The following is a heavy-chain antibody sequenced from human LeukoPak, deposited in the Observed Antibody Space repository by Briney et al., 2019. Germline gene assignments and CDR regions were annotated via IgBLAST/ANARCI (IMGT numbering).Heavy chain of an antibody. J-gene: IGHJ4*02. V-gene: IGHV4-4*07. CDR1: GGSISSYY. CDR2: IYTSGST. D-gene: IGHD5-18*01. CDR3: ARDGDTAMDPPYYFDY. Sequence: SETLSLTCTVSGGSISSYYWSWIRQPAGKGLEWIGRIYTSGSTNYNLSLKSRVTMSVDTSKNQFSLKLSSVTAAHTAVYYCARDGDTAMDPPYYFDYWGQGTLVTVSS.